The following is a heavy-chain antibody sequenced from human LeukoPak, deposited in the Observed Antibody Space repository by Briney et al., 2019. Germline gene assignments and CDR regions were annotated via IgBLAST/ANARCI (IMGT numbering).Heavy chain of an antibody. CDR1: GFTVSFKY. CDR3: TTSYGTKRYFFDN. V-gene: IGHV3-66*01. CDR2: IYDGGST. D-gene: IGHD3-9*01. J-gene: IGHJ4*02. Sequence: GGSLRLSCAASGFTVSFKYMNWVRQAPGKGLEWVSFIYDGGSTYYADSVRGRFVISRDNSENTLYLNMNNLRAEDTAMYYCTTSYGTKRYFFDNWGQGTLVAVSS.